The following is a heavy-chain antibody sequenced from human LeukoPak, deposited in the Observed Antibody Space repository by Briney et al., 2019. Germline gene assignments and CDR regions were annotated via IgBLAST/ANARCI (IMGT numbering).Heavy chain of an antibody. D-gene: IGHD1-1*01. CDR2: ISWNSGSI. CDR1: GFTFDDYA. J-gene: IGHJ5*02. V-gene: IGHV3-9*01. Sequence: GGSLRLSCAASGFTFDDYAMHWVRQAPGKGLEWVSGISWNSGSIGYADSVKGRFTISRDNAKNSLYLQMNSLRAEDTALYYCARLYTTWFDPWGQGTLVTVST. CDR3: ARLYTTWFDP.